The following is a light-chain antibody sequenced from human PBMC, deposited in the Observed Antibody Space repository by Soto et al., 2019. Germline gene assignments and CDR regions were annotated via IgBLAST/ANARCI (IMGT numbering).Light chain of an antibody. CDR1: SSDVGGYNY. CDR2: DVS. J-gene: IGLJ1*01. CDR3: SSYTSSSTYV. V-gene: IGLV2-14*01. Sequence: QSVLTQPASVSGSPGQSITIACTGTSSDVGGYNYVSWYQQYPGKATRLVISDVSNRPSGVSNRFSGSKSGNSASLTIPGLQAEDEADYYCSSYTSSSTYVFGTGTRSPS.